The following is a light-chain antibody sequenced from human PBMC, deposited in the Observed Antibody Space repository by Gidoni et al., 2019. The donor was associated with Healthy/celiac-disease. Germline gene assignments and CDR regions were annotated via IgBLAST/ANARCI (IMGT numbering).Light chain of an antibody. V-gene: IGKV3-11*01. CDR1: QRVSSS. J-gene: IGKJ3*01. Sequence: EIVFTQSPATLSLSPGERATLSCRASQRVSSSLAWYQQKPGQAPRLLIYDAPNRATGIPARFSGSGSGTDFTLTISSLEPEDFAVYYCQQRSNWPPFTFGPXTKVDSK. CDR2: DAP. CDR3: QQRSNWPPFT.